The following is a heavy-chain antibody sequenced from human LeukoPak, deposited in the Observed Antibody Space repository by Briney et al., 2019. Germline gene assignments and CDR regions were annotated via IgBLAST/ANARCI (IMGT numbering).Heavy chain of an antibody. CDR1: GFTFSSYG. D-gene: IGHD4-17*01. Sequence: GGSLRLSCAASGFTFSSYGMHWVRQAPGKGLEWVAFIRYDGSNKYYADSVKGRFTISRDNAKNSLYLQMNSLRAEDTAVYYCAKTTDNYYYYYMDVWGKGTTVTVSS. J-gene: IGHJ6*03. CDR2: IRYDGSNK. CDR3: AKTTDNYYYYYMDV. V-gene: IGHV3-30*02.